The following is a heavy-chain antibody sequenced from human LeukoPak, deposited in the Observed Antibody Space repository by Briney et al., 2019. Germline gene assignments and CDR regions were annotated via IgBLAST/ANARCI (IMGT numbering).Heavy chain of an antibody. V-gene: IGHV3-21*01. Sequence: GGSLRLSCAASGFTFSSYSMNWVRQAPGKGLEWVSSISSGSSYIYYADSVKGRFTISRDNAKNSLYLQMNSLRAEDTAVYYCARGVMPQLPDWFDPWGQGTLVTVPS. CDR2: ISSGSSYI. J-gene: IGHJ5*02. CDR3: ARGVMPQLPDWFDP. CDR1: GFTFSSYS. D-gene: IGHD2-2*01.